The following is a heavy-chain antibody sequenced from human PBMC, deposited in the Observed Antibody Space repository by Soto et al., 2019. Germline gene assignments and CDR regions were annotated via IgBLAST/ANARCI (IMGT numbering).Heavy chain of an antibody. V-gene: IGHV1-69*01. CDR2: IMPIFGTA. J-gene: IGHJ3*02. CDR3: TRGVTANYMGGDAFEI. Sequence: QVLLVQSGAEVKKPESSVKVTCKASGGTFSSYTISWVRQAPGQGLEYMGGIMPIFGTATYTQSFQDRVTITADESTSTVYMELRSLTSDDTAVYYCTRGVTANYMGGDAFEIWGQGTMVTVSS. D-gene: IGHD3-16*01. CDR1: GGTFSSYT.